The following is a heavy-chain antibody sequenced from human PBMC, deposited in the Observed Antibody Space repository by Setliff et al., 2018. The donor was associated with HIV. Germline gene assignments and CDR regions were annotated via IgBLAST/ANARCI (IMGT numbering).Heavy chain of an antibody. J-gene: IGHJ1*01. Sequence: SETLSLTCSLSDGSISSFYWTWIRQPPGKGLQWIGSIHYSGSTYYNPSLESRVTISVDTSENQFSLKLSSVTAGDTAVYYCARRGYDFLGYFQHWGHGTLVTVSS. D-gene: IGHD5-12*01. V-gene: IGHV4-59*05. CDR1: DGSISSFY. CDR2: IHYSGST. CDR3: ARRGYDFLGYFQH.